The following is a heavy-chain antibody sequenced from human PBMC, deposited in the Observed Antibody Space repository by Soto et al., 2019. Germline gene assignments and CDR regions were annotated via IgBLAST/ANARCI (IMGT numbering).Heavy chain of an antibody. CDR2: ISYDGSNK. V-gene: IGHV3-30-3*01. J-gene: IGHJ6*02. D-gene: IGHD6-19*01. Sequence: HWGRQAPGKGLEWVAVISYDGSNKYYADSVKGRFTISRDNSKNTLYLQMNSLRAEDTAVYYCARDAGYSSGWYHYYYGMDVWGQGTTVTVSS. CDR3: ARDAGYSSGWYHYYYGMDV.